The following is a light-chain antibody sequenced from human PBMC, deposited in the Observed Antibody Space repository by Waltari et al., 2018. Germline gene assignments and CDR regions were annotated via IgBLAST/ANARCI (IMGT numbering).Light chain of an antibody. CDR3: HVWHPHVDPGV. V-gene: IGLV3-21*04. J-gene: IGLJ1*01. CDR1: NIGTYS. CDR2: YAR. Sequence: SYVVPQPPSVSVAPGETATIPCGGDNIGTYSVHWYQQKAGQAPVLVIFYARDRPSGIPDRFSGSNSGNTATLTISRVEAGDEARYYCHVWHPHVDPGVFGTGTEVTVL.